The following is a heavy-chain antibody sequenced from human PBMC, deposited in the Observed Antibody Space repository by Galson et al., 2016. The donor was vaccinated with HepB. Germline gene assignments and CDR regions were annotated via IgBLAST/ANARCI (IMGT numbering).Heavy chain of an antibody. Sequence: CAISGDSVSSNSAARNWIRQSPSRGLEWLGRTYYRSKWYSDYAVSVKSRITINPDTSKNQFYLHLNSVTPEDTAVYYCARDWRSWPPDYWGQGTLVIVSS. D-gene: IGHD2-15*01. J-gene: IGHJ4*02. V-gene: IGHV6-1*01. CDR2: TYYRSKWYS. CDR3: ARDWRSWPPDY. CDR1: GDSVSSNSAA.